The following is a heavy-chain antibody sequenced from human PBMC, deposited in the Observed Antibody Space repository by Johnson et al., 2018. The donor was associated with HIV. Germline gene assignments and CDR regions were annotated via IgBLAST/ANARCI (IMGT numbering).Heavy chain of an antibody. CDR3: ATDLFSLILEDDAFDT. CDR2: IISERDGGTT. CDR1: GFNFNHAW. Sequence: VQLVESGGGLVQPGKSLRLSCEASGFNFNHAWMSWVRQAPGKGLEWVGRIISERDGGTTDYRAPVKDRFTISRDDSTNTLYLQMNSLKIEDTAVYYCATDLFSLILEDDAFDTWGQGTMVTVSS. V-gene: IGHV3-15*01. J-gene: IGHJ3*02.